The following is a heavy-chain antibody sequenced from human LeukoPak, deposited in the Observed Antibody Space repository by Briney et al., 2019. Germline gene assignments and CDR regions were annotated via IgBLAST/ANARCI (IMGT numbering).Heavy chain of an antibody. CDR1: GFTFRNYW. CDR2: IKQDGSDK. Sequence: GGSLSLSCAASGFTFRNYWMSWVRQAPGKGLEGVGNIKQDGSDKDYVDPVKGRFTISRDNAKNSLYLQMNSLTAEDTAVYYCAKWLTQYHYYMDAWGKGTTVTVSS. CDR3: AKWLTQYHYYMDA. V-gene: IGHV3-7*01. D-gene: IGHD6-19*01. J-gene: IGHJ6*03.